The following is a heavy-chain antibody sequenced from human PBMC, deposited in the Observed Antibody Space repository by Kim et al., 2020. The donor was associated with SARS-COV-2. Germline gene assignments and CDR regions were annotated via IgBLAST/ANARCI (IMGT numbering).Heavy chain of an antibody. V-gene: IGHV3-48*04. CDR2: IIGSGTIT. CDR1: GFTLSIYS. CDR3: VRENHWAFDI. J-gene: IGHJ3*02. Sequence: GGSLRLSCATSGFTLSIYSMNWVRQSPGKGLEWVSYIIGSGTITKHADSVRGRFTISRDNAKNSLFLQMNGLRAEDTAVYYCVRENHWAFDIWGQGTMVTVSS.